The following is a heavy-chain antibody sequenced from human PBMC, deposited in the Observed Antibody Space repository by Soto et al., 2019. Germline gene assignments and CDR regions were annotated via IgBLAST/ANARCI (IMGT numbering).Heavy chain of an antibody. J-gene: IGHJ4*02. V-gene: IGHV2-70*11. CDR1: GFSLSTSGMC. Sequence: SGPTLVYPTQTLTLTCTFSGFSLSTSGMCVSWIRQPPGKALEWLARIDWDDDKYYSTSLKTRLTISKDTSKNPVVLTMTNMDPVDTATYYCARSIAAALVPYFDYWGQGTLVTVPQ. CDR3: ARSIAAALVPYFDY. D-gene: IGHD6-13*01. CDR2: IDWDDDK.